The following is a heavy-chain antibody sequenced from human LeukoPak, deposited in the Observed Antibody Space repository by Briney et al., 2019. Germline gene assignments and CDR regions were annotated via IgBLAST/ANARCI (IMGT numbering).Heavy chain of an antibody. D-gene: IGHD3-22*01. CDR3: ARGQYSSGYYRLDY. CDR1: GGSISSGGYS. J-gene: IGHJ4*02. Sequence: SETLSLTCAVSGGSISSGGYSWSWIRQPPGKGLEWIGYIYHSGSTYYNPSLKSRVTISVDRSKNQFSLKLSSVTAADTAVYYCARGQYSSGYYRLDYWGQGTLVTVSS. V-gene: IGHV4-30-2*01. CDR2: IYHSGST.